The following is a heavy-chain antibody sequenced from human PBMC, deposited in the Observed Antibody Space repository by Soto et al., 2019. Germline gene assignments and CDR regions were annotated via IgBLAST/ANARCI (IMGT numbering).Heavy chain of an antibody. Sequence: QEQLVQSGAEVKKPGSSVKVSCKASGGIFSSYAISWVRQAPGQGLEWMGGIIPIFGTANYAQKFQGRVTITADESTNAAYMDLSSLKSEDTAIYYCAMGGSGYVWLNECWGQGTLVTVSS. CDR3: AMGGSGYVWLNEC. CDR1: GGIFSSYA. CDR2: IIPIFGTA. D-gene: IGHD3-22*01. J-gene: IGHJ4*02. V-gene: IGHV1-69*01.